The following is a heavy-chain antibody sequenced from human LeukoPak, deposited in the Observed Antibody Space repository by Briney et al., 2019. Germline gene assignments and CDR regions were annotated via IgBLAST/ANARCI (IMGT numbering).Heavy chain of an antibody. Sequence: PSQTLSLTCTVSGGSISSGSYYWSWIRQPAGKGLEWIGRIYTSGSTNYNPSLKSRVTISVDTSKNQFSLKLSSVTAADTAVYYCARELGTYYYGSGSCDYWGQGTLVTVSS. J-gene: IGHJ4*02. CDR3: ARELGTYYYGSGSCDY. V-gene: IGHV4-61*02. CDR2: IYTSGST. CDR1: GGSISSGSYY. D-gene: IGHD3-10*01.